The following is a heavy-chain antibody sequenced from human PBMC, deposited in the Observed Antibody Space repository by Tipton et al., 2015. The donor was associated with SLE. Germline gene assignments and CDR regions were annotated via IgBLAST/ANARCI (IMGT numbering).Heavy chain of an antibody. Sequence: SLRLSCAASGFTFSSYAMHWVRQAPGKGLEWVAVISYDGSNKYYADSVKGRFTISRDNSKNTLYLQMSSLRPEDTAVYYCARRTTGDGYYYYMDVWGKGTTVTVSS. CDR2: ISYDGSNK. J-gene: IGHJ6*03. CDR3: ARRTTGDGYYYYMDV. CDR1: GFTFSSYA. V-gene: IGHV3-30*04. D-gene: IGHD1-1*01.